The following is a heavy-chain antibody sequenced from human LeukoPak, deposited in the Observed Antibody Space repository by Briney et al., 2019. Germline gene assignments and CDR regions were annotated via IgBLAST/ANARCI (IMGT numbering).Heavy chain of an antibody. CDR1: GYSFTSYW. Sequence: PGESLKISCEGSGYSFTSYWISWGRQMPGKGLEWMGRIDPSDSYTNYSPSFQGHVTISADKSINTAYLQWASLKASDTAMYYCSTARAFDSRSFDYWGQGSLVTVSS. D-gene: IGHD5-12*01. J-gene: IGHJ4*02. CDR2: IDPSDSYT. CDR3: STARAFDSRSFDY. V-gene: IGHV5-10-1*01.